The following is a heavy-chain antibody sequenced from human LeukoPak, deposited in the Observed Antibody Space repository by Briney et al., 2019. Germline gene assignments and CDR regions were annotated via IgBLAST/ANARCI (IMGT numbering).Heavy chain of an antibody. CDR2: IYYSGST. V-gene: IGHV4-59*01. Sequence: SETLSLTCTVSGGSISSYYWTWIRPPPGKGLEWIAYIYYSGSTNYNPSLKSRVTISVDKSKNQFSLKLRSVTAADTAVYYCARGEVALNWFDPWGQGTLVTVSS. J-gene: IGHJ5*02. CDR3: ARGEVALNWFDP. D-gene: IGHD2-15*01. CDR1: GGSISSYY.